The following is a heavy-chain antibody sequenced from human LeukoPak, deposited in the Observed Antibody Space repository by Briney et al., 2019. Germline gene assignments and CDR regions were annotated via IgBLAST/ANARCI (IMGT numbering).Heavy chain of an antibody. V-gene: IGHV1-69*04. CDR1: GGTFSSYA. Sequence: SVKVSCKASGGTFSSYAISWVRQAPGQGLEWMGRIIPILGIANYAQKFQGRVTITADKSTSTAYMELSSLRSEDTAVYYCASPKSGYSYGYHHYWGQGTLVTVSS. CDR2: IIPILGIA. D-gene: IGHD5-18*01. CDR3: ASPKSGYSYGYHHY. J-gene: IGHJ4*02.